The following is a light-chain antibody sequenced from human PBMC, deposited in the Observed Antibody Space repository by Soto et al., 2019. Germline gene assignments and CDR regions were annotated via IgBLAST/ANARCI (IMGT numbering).Light chain of an antibody. V-gene: IGKV1-9*01. Sequence: DIQMTQSPSSLSASVGDRVTITCRASQSISGYLNWYQQKPGKAPKLLXYAASTLQSGVPSRFSGSGSGTDFTLTISSLQPEDFETYYCQQLNTYPITFGQGTRLEIK. CDR1: QSISGY. CDR3: QQLNTYPIT. J-gene: IGKJ5*01. CDR2: AAS.